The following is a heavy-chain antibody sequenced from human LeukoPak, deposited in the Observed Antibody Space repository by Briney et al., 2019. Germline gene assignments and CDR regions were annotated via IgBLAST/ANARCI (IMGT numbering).Heavy chain of an antibody. CDR2: IIPIFGTA. J-gene: IGHJ5*02. Sequence: ASVKVSCKASGGTFSSYAISWVRQAPGQGLEWMGGIIPIFGTANYAQKFQGRVTITADESTSTAYMELSSLRSEDTAVYYCARDFGYSSSRGGFGPWGQGTLVTVSS. CDR3: ARDFGYSSSRGGFGP. D-gene: IGHD6-6*01. V-gene: IGHV1-69*13. CDR1: GGTFSSYA.